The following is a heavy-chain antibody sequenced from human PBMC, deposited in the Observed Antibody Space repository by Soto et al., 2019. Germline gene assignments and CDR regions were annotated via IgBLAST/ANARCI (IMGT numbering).Heavy chain of an antibody. D-gene: IGHD4-17*01. CDR3: AKPSAYGDFAGSFDS. V-gene: IGHV3-23*01. CDR2: IGGRGGNT. J-gene: IGHJ4*02. Sequence: EVHLLESGGGLVQRGGSLRLSCVASGFTFNNYAMNWVRQAPGKGLEWVSNIGGRGGNTFYADSMRGRFTISRDNSKNTVYLQMNNLRVEDSATYYCAKPSAYGDFAGSFDSWGQGPLVTVSP. CDR1: GFTFNNYA.